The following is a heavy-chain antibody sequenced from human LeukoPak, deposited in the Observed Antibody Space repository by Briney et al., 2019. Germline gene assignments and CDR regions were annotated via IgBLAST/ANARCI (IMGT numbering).Heavy chain of an antibody. CDR3: ARVPLHDDSGHYYPH. D-gene: IGHD3-22*01. Sequence: ASVKASCKASGYTFTSYYMHWVRQAPGQGHEWMGIINPSGGSTSYAQKFQGRVTIIRDTSASTAYMELSSLRSEDTAVYYCARVPLHDDSGHYYPHWGQGTLVTVSS. CDR2: INPSGGST. V-gene: IGHV1-46*01. J-gene: IGHJ1*01. CDR1: GYTFTSYY.